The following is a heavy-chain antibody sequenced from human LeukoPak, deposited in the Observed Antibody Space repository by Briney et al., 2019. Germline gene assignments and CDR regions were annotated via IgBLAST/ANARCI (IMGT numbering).Heavy chain of an antibody. CDR3: AREQTVAGYYFEY. CDR1: GFTFSSYE. CDR2: ISSSGSTI. J-gene: IGHJ4*02. D-gene: IGHD6-19*01. Sequence: GGSLRLSCAASGFTFSSYEMNWVRRAPGKGLEWVSYISSSGSTIYYADSVRGRFTISRDNSKNTLILQMDSLRAEDTAMYYCAREQTVAGYYFEYWGQGTLVTVSS. V-gene: IGHV3-48*03.